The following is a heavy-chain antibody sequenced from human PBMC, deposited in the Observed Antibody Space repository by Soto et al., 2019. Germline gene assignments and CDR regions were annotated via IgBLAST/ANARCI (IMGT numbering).Heavy chain of an antibody. Sequence: GGSLRLSCSASGFTFSNYAMHWVRQAPGKGLEYVSAISSNGGNTYYADSVKGRFTISRDNSKNTLYLQMSSLRTEDTAVYYCVKAVFSGYYYVPFDYWGQGTPVTVSS. J-gene: IGHJ4*02. CDR3: VKAVFSGYYYVPFDY. V-gene: IGHV3-64D*06. D-gene: IGHD3-22*01. CDR1: GFTFSNYA. CDR2: ISSNGGNT.